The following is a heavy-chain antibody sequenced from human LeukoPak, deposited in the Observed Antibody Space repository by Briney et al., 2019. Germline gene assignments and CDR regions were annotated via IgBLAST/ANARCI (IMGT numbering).Heavy chain of an antibody. V-gene: IGHV3-30*02. Sequence: AGGSLRLSCVASGFTFSSYAMSWVRKAPGKGLEWVAFIRYDGSNKYYADSVKGRFTISRDNSKNTLYLQMNSLRAEDTAVYYCAKDDPYYDFWSGKGLGDAFDIWGQGTMVTVSS. CDR2: IRYDGSNK. CDR3: AKDDPYYDFWSGKGLGDAFDI. CDR1: GFTFSSYA. D-gene: IGHD3-3*01. J-gene: IGHJ3*02.